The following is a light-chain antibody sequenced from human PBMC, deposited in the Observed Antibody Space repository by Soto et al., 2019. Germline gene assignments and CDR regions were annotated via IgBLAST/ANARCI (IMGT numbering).Light chain of an antibody. CDR3: HHREDMPLS. J-gene: IGKJ2*03. CDR2: DAS. V-gene: IGKV3-11*01. Sequence: DIVLGKSVALVAVRPSEKDTLSCGASQSASSDLAWYHQKPGQAPRLLIYDASYRATGIPARFSGSCSGQDVALTISSLAAEDFAVYYCHHREDMPLSCGRGTQLDIK. CDR1: QSASSD.